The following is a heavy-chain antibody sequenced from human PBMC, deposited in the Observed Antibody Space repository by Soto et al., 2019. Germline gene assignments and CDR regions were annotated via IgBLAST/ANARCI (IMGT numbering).Heavy chain of an antibody. CDR2: ISYDGSNK. CDR3: ATGGLTVTTFYFDY. Sequence: GGSLRLSCAASGFTFSSYGMHWVRQAPGKGLEWVAVISYDGSNKYYADSVKGRFTISRDNSKNTLYLQMNSLRAEDTAVYYCATGGLTVTTFYFDYWGQGTLVTVSS. D-gene: IGHD4-4*01. V-gene: IGHV3-30*03. CDR1: GFTFSSYG. J-gene: IGHJ4*02.